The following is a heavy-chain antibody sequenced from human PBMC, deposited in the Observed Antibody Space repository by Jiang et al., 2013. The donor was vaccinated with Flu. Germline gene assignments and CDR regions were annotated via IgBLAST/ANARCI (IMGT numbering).Heavy chain of an antibody. Sequence: SGSGLVKPSQTLSLTCNVSGVSINRGAYYWSWIRQHPGKGLEWIGSIYYSGNTYYNPSLRSRVTISVDTSKKQFSLILTSVTAADTATYYCARDPLDGDYSWFDPWGQGTPVTVSS. J-gene: IGHJ5*02. CDR3: ARDPLDGDYSWFDP. CDR1: GVSINRGAYY. CDR2: IYYSGNT. V-gene: IGHV4-31*03. D-gene: IGHD4-17*01.